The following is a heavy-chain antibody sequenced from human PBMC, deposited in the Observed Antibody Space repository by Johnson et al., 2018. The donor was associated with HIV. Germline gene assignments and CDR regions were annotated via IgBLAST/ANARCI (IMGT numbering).Heavy chain of an antibody. V-gene: IGHV3-53*01. J-gene: IGHJ3*02. CDR2: IDWNGGNS. D-gene: IGHD6-19*01. CDR3: ASRSEQWLGAFDI. Sequence: EVQLVESGGGLIQPGGSLRLSCAASGFTVSSNYMSWVRQAPGKGLEWVSGIDWNGGNSGYADSVKGRFTISRDNAKNSLYLQMNSLRAEDTAVYYCASRSEQWLGAFDIWGQGTMVTVSS. CDR1: GFTVSSNY.